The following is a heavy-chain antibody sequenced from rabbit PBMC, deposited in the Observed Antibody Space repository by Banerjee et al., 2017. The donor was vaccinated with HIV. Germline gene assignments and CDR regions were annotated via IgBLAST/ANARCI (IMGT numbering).Heavy chain of an antibody. V-gene: IGHV1S47*01. D-gene: IGHD4-2*01. Sequence: QEQLVESGGGLVTLGGSLKLSCKASGIDFSNSGISWVRQAPGKGLEWIAYIYPDYGSTDYASWVNGRFTISLDNAQNTVFLQMTSLTAADTATYFCASAFYAGNRDYFNLWGQGTLVTVS. CDR2: IYPDYGST. CDR3: ASAFYAGNRDYFNL. CDR1: GIDFSNSG. J-gene: IGHJ4*01.